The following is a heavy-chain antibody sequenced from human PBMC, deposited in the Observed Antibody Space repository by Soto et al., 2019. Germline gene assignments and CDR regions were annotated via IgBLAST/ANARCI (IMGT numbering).Heavy chain of an antibody. CDR3: ARHPSGIWFNYYHYMDV. D-gene: IGHD6-13*01. V-gene: IGHV4-59*08. CDR2: IYYSGST. CDR1: GGSLSSYY. Sequence: SETLSLTCTVSGGSLSSYYWSWIRQPPGKGLEWIGYIYYSGSTNYNPSLKSRVTISVDTSKNQFSLKLSSVTAADTAVYYCARHPSGIWFNYYHYMDVWGKGTTDTVSS. J-gene: IGHJ6*03.